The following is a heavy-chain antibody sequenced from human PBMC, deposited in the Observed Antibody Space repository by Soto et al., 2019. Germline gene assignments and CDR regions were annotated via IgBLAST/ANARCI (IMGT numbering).Heavy chain of an antibody. Sequence: CSVKVSCTASGGTFSSYASSWVRQAPGQGLEWMGGIIPIFGTANYAQKFQGRVTITADESTSTAYMELSSLRSEDTAVYYCARATFHYYGSGSYFLPYYYYGMDVWGQGTTVTVSS. D-gene: IGHD3-10*01. CDR1: GGTFSSYA. CDR2: IIPIFGTA. CDR3: ARATFHYYGSGSYFLPYYYYGMDV. J-gene: IGHJ6*02. V-gene: IGHV1-69*13.